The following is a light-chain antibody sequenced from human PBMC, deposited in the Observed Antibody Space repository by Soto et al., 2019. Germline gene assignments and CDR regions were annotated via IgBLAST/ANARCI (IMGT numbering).Light chain of an antibody. CDR1: SSDIGAYNF. Sequence: QSALTQPASVSGSPGQSITISCTGTSSDIGAYNFVSWYQQHPGKAPKVMISDVTYRPSGVSNRFSGSKSGNTASLTISGLQAEDEADYYCSSYTSSSSVVFGGGTKLTVL. V-gene: IGLV2-14*01. J-gene: IGLJ2*01. CDR2: DVT. CDR3: SSYTSSSSVV.